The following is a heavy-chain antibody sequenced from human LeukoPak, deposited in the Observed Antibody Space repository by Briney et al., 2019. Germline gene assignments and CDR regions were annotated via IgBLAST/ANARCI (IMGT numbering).Heavy chain of an antibody. CDR2: IYYSGST. V-gene: IGHV4-59*01. Sequence: SETLPLTCTVSGGSISSYYWSWIRQPPGKGLEWIGYIYYSGSTNYNPSLKSRVTISVDTSKNQFSLKLSSVTAADTAVYYCAREGVALDYWGQGTLVTVSS. CDR3: AREGVALDY. D-gene: IGHD2-15*01. CDR1: GGSISSYY. J-gene: IGHJ4*02.